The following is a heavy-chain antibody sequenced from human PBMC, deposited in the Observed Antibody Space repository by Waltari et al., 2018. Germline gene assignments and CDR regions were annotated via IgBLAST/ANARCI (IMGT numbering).Heavy chain of an antibody. V-gene: IGHV3-9*03. D-gene: IGHD4-17*01. Sequence: EVQLVESGGGLVQPGRSLRLSCAASGFTFDDYAMHWVRQAPGKGLEWVSGISWNSGSIGYADSVKGRFTISRDNAKNSLYLQMNSLRAEDMALYYCAKMGDYGYFDYWGQGTLVTVSS. J-gene: IGHJ4*02. CDR2: ISWNSGSI. CDR1: GFTFDDYA. CDR3: AKMGDYGYFDY.